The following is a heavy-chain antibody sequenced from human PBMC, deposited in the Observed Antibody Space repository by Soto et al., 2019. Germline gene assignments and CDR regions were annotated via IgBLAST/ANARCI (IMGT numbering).Heavy chain of an antibody. J-gene: IGHJ4*02. CDR3: ILWFGEDGDFFDY. V-gene: IGHV4-39*01. CDR1: GGSISSSSYY. D-gene: IGHD3-10*01. CDR2: IYYSGST. Sequence: QLQLQESGPGLVKPSETLSLTCTVPGGSISSSSYYWGWIRQPPGKGLEWIGSIYYSGSTYYNPSLTSRVTISVDNSKNQCSLKLSSVTAADTAVYYCILWFGEDGDFFDYWGQGTLVTVSS.